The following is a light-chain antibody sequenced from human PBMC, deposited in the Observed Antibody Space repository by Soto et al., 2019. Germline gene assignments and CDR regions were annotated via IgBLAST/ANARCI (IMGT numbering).Light chain of an antibody. J-gene: IGLJ2*01. CDR2: EVI. V-gene: IGLV2-8*01. CDR1: YSDVGGSNY. CDR3: SSNVVGTNLKI. Sequence: QSALTQPPSASGSPGQSVTISCRATYSDVGGSNYVSWYQQHPGKAPKLVIYEVIQRPSGVPDRFSGSRSGNTASLTVSRLQAEDEADYYCSSNVVGTNLKIFGGGTKLTVL.